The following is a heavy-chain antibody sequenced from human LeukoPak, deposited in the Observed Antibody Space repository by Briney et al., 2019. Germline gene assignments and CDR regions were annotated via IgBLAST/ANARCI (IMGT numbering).Heavy chain of an antibody. CDR3: ARGYYFDP. D-gene: IGHD3-10*01. V-gene: IGHV4-34*01. CDR1: GGSLSGYY. J-gene: IGHJ5*02. CDR2: INHSGST. Sequence: SETLSLTCAVYGGSLSGYYWSWIRQPPGKGLEWIGEINHSGSTNYNPSLKSRVTISVDTSKNQFSLKLSSVTAADTAVYYCARGYYFDPWGQGTLVTVSS.